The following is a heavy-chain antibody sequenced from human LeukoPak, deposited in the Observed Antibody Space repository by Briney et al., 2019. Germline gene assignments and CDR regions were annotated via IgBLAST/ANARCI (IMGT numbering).Heavy chain of an antibody. V-gene: IGHV3-53*01. Sequence: GGSLRLSCAASGFTFSGNDMSWVRQAPGKGLEWVSVIYSGGSTYYADSVKGRFTISRDNSKNTLYLQMNSLRAEDTAVYYCARDLGAVAGSYYFDYWGQGTLVTVSS. D-gene: IGHD6-19*01. J-gene: IGHJ4*02. CDR3: ARDLGAVAGSYYFDY. CDR2: IYSGGST. CDR1: GFTFSGND.